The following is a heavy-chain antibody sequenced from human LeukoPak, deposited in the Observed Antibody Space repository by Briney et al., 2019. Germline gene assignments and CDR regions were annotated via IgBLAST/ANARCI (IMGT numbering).Heavy chain of an antibody. D-gene: IGHD3-16*01. Sequence: LETLSLTCTVSGGSISSDYWSWIRQPAGKGLEWIGRIYASGTTNYNPSLKSRLTMSVDTSKNQFSLKLRSVTAADTAVYYCAKRMGEWGQGTLVTVSS. CDR3: AKRMGE. CDR2: IYASGTT. CDR1: GGSISSDY. J-gene: IGHJ4*02. V-gene: IGHV4-4*07.